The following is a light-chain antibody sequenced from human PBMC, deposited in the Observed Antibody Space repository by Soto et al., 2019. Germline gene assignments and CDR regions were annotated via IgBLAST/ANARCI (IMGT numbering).Light chain of an antibody. CDR1: RSLSSTS. CDR3: QQYGSSPRT. Sequence: EIVLTQSPGTLSLSPGERAALSCRASRSLSSTSLAWYQQRPGQAPRLLIYDVSSRATGNPDRFSGSWSGTDFTLTINRLEPDDFAVYYCQQYGSSPRTFGQGTKVEIK. CDR2: DVS. J-gene: IGKJ1*01. V-gene: IGKV3-20*01.